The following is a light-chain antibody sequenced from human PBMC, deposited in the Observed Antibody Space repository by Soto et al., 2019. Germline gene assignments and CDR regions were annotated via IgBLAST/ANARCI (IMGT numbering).Light chain of an antibody. CDR3: QYYDSSLSGVV. J-gene: IGLJ2*01. CDR2: GNN. V-gene: IGLV1-40*01. Sequence: QSVLTQPPSVSGAPGQRVTISCTGSSSNIGAGYDVHWYQQLPGTPPKLLIYGNNNRPSGVPDRFSGSKSGTSASLAITGLQAEDEADYYCQYYDSSLSGVVFGGGTKRTVL. CDR1: SSNIGAGYD.